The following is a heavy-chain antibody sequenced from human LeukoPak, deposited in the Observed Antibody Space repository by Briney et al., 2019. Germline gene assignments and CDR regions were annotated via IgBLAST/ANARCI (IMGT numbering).Heavy chain of an antibody. Sequence: SETLPLTCAVYGGSFSGYYWSWIRQPPGKGLELIGEINHSGSTNYNPSLKSRVTISVDTSKNQFSLKLSSVTAADTAVYYCAIARSGWLRYYFDYWGQGTLVTVSS. D-gene: IGHD6-19*01. J-gene: IGHJ4*02. CDR2: INHSGST. CDR1: GGSFSGYY. V-gene: IGHV4-34*01. CDR3: AIARSGWLRYYFDY.